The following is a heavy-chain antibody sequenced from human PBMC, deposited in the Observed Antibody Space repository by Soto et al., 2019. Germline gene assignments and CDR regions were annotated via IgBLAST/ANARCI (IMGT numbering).Heavy chain of an antibody. V-gene: IGHV4-30-4*01. D-gene: IGHD3-22*01. J-gene: IGHJ4*02. CDR3: DSLYYYDSSVYRPAHQFDY. CDR1: GGSISSGDYY. Sequence: SETLSLTCTVSGGSISSGDYYWSWIRQPPGKGLEWIGYIYYSGSTYYNPSLKSRVTISVDTSKNQFSLKLSSVTAADTAVYYCDSLYYYDSSVYRPAHQFDYWGQGTLVTVSS. CDR2: IYYSGST.